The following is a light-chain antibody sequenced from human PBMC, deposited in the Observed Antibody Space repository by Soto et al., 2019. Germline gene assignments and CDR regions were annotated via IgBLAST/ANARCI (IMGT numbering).Light chain of an antibody. J-gene: IGKJ1*01. Sequence: DIRMTQSAATLSASLGDRVTVTWRASQSISTSLAWYQQKKGKAPKLLIYKASSLESGVPSRFSGSGYGTEFNLTISSLQTDDFATYYCQQYNTYSRTFGQGTKVDIK. CDR1: QSISTS. V-gene: IGKV1-5*03. CDR3: QQYNTYSRT. CDR2: KAS.